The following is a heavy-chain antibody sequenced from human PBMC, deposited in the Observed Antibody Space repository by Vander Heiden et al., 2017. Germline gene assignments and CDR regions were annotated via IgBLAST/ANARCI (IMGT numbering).Heavy chain of an antibody. D-gene: IGHD2-21*01. CDR3: ARLGVATDY. J-gene: IGHJ4*02. CDR2: IYYSGNT. V-gene: IGHV4-61*08. CDR1: GGSVSSGDFY. Sequence: QVQLQESGPGLVKPSETLSLTSTVSGGSVSSGDFYWNWIRQSPGKGLEWIGYIYYSGNTNYNPSLKSRVTISVDTSKNQFSLKLTSVTPEDTAVYYCARLGVATDYWGQGALVTVSS.